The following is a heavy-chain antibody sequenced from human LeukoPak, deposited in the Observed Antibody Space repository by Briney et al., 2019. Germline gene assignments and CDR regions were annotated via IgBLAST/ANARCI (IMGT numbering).Heavy chain of an antibody. V-gene: IGHV3-74*01. J-gene: IGHJ4*02. D-gene: IGHD6-19*01. CDR3: AREGPYSSGWYGWPSDY. CDR1: GFTFSSYW. Sequence: SGGSLRLSCAASGFTFSSYWMHWVRQAPGKGLVWVSRINSDGSSTSYADSVKGRFTISRDNAKNTLYLQMNSLRAEDTAVYYCAREGPYSSGWYGWPSDYWGQGTLVTVSS. CDR2: INSDGSST.